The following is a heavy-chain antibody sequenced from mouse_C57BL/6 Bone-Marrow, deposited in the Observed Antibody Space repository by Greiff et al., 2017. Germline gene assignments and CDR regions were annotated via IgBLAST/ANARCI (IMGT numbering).Heavy chain of an antibody. CDR2: IYPGNSDT. D-gene: IGHD2-1*01. V-gene: IGHV1-5*01. CDR1: GYTFTSYW. CDR3: TGGNYVDAMDY. J-gene: IGHJ4*01. Sequence: VQLQQSGTVLARPGASVKMSCKTSGYTFTSYWMHWVKQRPGQGLEWIGAIYPGNSDTSYNQKFKGKAKLTAVTSASTAYMELSSLTNDDSAVYYCTGGNYVDAMDYWGQGTSVTVSS.